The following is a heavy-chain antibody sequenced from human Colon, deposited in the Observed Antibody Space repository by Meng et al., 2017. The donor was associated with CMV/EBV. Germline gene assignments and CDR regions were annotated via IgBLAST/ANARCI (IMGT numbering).Heavy chain of an antibody. D-gene: IGHD3-3*01. J-gene: IGHJ4*02. Sequence: VSISSGNWWNWVRQSPGKGLEWIGEMLHSGDTNYNPSLRSRMSISLDRSKNQVSLILSSVTAADSAVYYCATARSGCSSDSCFLENWGRGTLVTVSS. CDR3: ATARSGCSSDSCFLEN. CDR1: VSISSGNW. V-gene: IGHV4-55*02. CDR2: MLHSGDT.